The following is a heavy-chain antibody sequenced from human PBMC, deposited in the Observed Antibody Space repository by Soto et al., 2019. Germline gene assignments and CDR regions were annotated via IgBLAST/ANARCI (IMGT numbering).Heavy chain of an antibody. D-gene: IGHD4-17*01. CDR3: ARAHYGDYGYGMDG. Sequence: QLQLQESGSGLVKPSQTLSLTCAVSGGSISSGGYSWSWIRQPPGKALEWIGYIYHSGSTYYNPSLKSRVTISVDRSKTQFSLKLSSVTAADTAVYYCARAHYGDYGYGMDGWGQGITVTVSS. J-gene: IGHJ6*02. CDR2: IYHSGST. CDR1: GGSISSGGYS. V-gene: IGHV4-30-2*01.